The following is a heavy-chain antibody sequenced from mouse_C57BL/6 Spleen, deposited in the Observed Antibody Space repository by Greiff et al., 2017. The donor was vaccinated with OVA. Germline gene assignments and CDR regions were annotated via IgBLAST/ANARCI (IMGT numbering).Heavy chain of an antibody. CDR1: GYAFSSSW. CDR3: ARRYYDYFDY. D-gene: IGHD1-1*01. V-gene: IGHV1-82*01. Sequence: VQLQESGPELVKPGASVKISCKASGYAFSSSWMNWVKQRPGKGLEWIGRIYPGDGDTNYNGKFKGKATLTADKSSSTAYMQLSSLTYEDSAVYFCARRYYDYFDYWGQGTTLTVSS. CDR2: IYPGDGDT. J-gene: IGHJ2*01.